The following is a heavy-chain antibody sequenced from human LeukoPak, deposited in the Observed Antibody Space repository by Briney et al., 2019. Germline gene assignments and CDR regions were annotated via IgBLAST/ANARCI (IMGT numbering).Heavy chain of an antibody. CDR3: ASLRVLRYFGWSAGYFDY. CDR2: INYSGST. D-gene: IGHD3-9*01. J-gene: IGHJ4*02. CDR1: GGSISSYY. V-gene: IGHV4-59*08. Sequence: KASETLSLTCTVSGGSISSYYWSWIRQPPGKGLEWIGYINYSGSTIYNPSLKSRVTISVDRSKNQFSLKLSSVTAADTAVDYCASLRVLRYFGWSAGYFDYWGQGTLVTVSS.